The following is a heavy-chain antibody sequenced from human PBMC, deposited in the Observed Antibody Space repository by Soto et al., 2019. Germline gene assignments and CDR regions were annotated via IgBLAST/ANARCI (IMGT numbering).Heavy chain of an antibody. J-gene: IGHJ6*02. D-gene: IGHD1-7*01. Sequence: PWGSLRISCASSVFTFSSYSMNWVRQAPGKGLEWVSPISSSSSYIYYADSVKGRFTISRDNAKNSLYLQMNSLRAEDTAVYYCARDLPGTTLGYYYGMDVWGQGTTVTVSS. CDR3: ARDLPGTTLGYYYGMDV. CDR2: ISSSSSYI. V-gene: IGHV3-21*01. CDR1: VFTFSSYS.